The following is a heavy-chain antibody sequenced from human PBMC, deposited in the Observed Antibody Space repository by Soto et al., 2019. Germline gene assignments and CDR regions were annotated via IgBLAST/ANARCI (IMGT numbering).Heavy chain of an antibody. J-gene: IGHJ4*02. CDR1: GGSISSSSYY. CDR2: IFYSGTT. V-gene: IGHV4-39*01. D-gene: IGHD2-15*01. Sequence: QLQLQESGPGLVKPSETLSLTCTVSGGSISSSSYYWGWIRQTPGKGLEWMGSIFYSGTTNYNPSLKSRVSISVDTSKNQFSLRLSSVTAVDTAVYYCARLRGYCSGAGCYYFDCWGQGTLVTVSS. CDR3: ARLRGYCSGAGCYYFDC.